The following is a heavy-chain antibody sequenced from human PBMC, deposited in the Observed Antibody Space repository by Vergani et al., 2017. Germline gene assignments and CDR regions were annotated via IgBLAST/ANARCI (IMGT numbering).Heavy chain of an antibody. V-gene: IGHV3-48*01. CDR3: ARDWARDGYNFMVY. CDR1: GFTFSSYA. J-gene: IGHJ4*02. D-gene: IGHD5-24*01. Sequence: EVQLLESGGGLVQPGGSLRLSCAASGFTFSSYAMSWVRQAPGKGLEWVSYISSSSSTIYYADSVKGRFTISRDNAKNSLYLQMNSLRAEDTAVYYCARDWARDGYNFMVYWGQGTLVTVSS. CDR2: ISSSSSTI.